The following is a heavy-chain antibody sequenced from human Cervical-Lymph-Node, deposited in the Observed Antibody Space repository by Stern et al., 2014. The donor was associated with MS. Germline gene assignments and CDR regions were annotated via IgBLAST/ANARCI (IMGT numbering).Heavy chain of an antibody. J-gene: IGHJ4*02. CDR3: ARVSGALRFLEWSLEY. CDR2: ISAYNGNT. Sequence: VQLEESGAEVKKPGASVKVSCKASGYTFTSYGISWVRQAPGQGLEWMGWISAYNGNTNYAQKLQGRVTMTTDTSTSTAYMELRSLRSDDTAVYYCARVSGALRFLEWSLEYWGQGTLVTVSS. V-gene: IGHV1-18*04. D-gene: IGHD3-3*01. CDR1: GYTFTSYG.